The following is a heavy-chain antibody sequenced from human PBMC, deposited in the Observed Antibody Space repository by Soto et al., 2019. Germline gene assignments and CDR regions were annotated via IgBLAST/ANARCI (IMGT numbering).Heavy chain of an antibody. Sequence: SETLSLTCAVSGGPISSSNWWSWVRQPPGKGLEWIGEIYHSGSTNYNPSLKSRVTISVDKSKNQFSLKLSSVTAADTAVYYCGRDGGGGELLPFDYGGKETLATVP. CDR1: GGPISSSNW. V-gene: IGHV4-4*02. CDR2: IYHSGST. D-gene: IGHD1-26*01. J-gene: IGHJ4*02. CDR3: GRDGGGGELLPFDY.